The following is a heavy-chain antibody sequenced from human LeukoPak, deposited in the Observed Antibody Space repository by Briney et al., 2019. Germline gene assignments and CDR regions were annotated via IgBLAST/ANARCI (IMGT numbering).Heavy chain of an antibody. CDR2: IYYSGST. D-gene: IGHD2-8*02. Sequence: PSETLSLTCTVSGGSISSYYWSWIRQPPGKGLEWIGYIYYSGSTNYNPSLKSRVTISVDTSKNQFSLKLSSVTAADTAVYYCAREQHWWQQGLRAFDIWGQGTMVTVSS. J-gene: IGHJ3*02. V-gene: IGHV4-59*01. CDR3: AREQHWWQQGLRAFDI. CDR1: GGSISSYY.